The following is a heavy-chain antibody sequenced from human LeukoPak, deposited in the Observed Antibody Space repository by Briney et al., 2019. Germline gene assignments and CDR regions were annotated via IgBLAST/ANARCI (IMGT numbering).Heavy chain of an antibody. J-gene: IGHJ1*01. D-gene: IGHD3-22*01. CDR2: IKSDGRT. CDR3: ARAPSEIGGYYPEYFRH. V-gene: IGHV3-74*01. Sequence: QPGGSLRLFCAAAGFTFSNYWMHWVRQAPGKGLVWVSRIKSDGRTNYADSVKGRFTISRDNAKNTVSLQMNSLRAEDTGVYYCARAPSEIGGYYPEYFRHWGQGTLVTVSS. CDR1: GFTFSNYW.